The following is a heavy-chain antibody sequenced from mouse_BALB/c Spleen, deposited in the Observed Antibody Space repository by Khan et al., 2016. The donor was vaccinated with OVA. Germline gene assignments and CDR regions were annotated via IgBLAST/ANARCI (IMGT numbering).Heavy chain of an antibody. CDR1: GLHFKDTY. CDR3: ARIARK. J-gene: IGHJ2*01. V-gene: IGHV14-3*02. CDR2: IDPTNGTP. D-gene: IGHD6-1*01. Sequence: VQLQQSGAELVKSGATVKLSCTASGLHFKDTYMHWLKQCPEQGLEWIGSIDPTNGTPKYDPKFQGKATIPADTSTDTADLQRSSLTAEDTAVYYCARIARKWGQGTTLTVSS.